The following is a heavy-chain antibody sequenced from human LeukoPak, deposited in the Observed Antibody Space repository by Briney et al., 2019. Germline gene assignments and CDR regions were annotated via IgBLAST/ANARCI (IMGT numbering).Heavy chain of an antibody. CDR3: VRDLTLYSSGWYDAFDI. D-gene: IGHD6-19*01. J-gene: IGHJ3*02. CDR1: GGSFSGYY. Sequence: KTSETLSLTCAVYGGSFSGYYWSWIRQPPGKGLEWVSYISSSGSTIYYADSVKGRFTISRDNAKNSLYLQMNSLRAEDTAVYYCVRDLTLYSSGWYDAFDIWGQGTMVTVSS. CDR2: ISSSGSTI. V-gene: IGHV3-11*04.